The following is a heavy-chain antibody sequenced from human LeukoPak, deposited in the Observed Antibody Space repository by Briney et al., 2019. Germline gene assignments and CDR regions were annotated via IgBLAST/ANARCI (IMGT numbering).Heavy chain of an antibody. D-gene: IGHD6-6*01. V-gene: IGHV4-34*01. CDR2: INHSGGT. Sequence: SETLSXTCAVYGGSFIGYDWTWIRQPPGKGLEWIGEINHSGGTNYNPSLKSRVTISVDTSKNQFSLKLSSVTAADTAVYYCASLARGGNWFDPWGQGTLVTVSS. CDR3: ASLARGGNWFDP. J-gene: IGHJ5*02. CDR1: GGSFIGYD.